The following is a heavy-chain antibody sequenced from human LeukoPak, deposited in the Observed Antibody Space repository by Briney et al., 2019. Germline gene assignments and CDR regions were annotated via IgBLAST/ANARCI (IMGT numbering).Heavy chain of an antibody. J-gene: IGHJ6*02. Sequence: ASVKVSCKASGYTFTGYYMHWVRQAPGQGLEWMGWINPNSGGTNYAQKFQGRVTMTRDTSISTAYMELSRLRSDDTAVYYCARGRKYRDGYNKPTSYYYGMDVWGQGTTVTVSS. CDR2: INPNSGGT. CDR3: ARGRKYRDGYNKPTSYYYGMDV. V-gene: IGHV1-2*02. D-gene: IGHD5-24*01. CDR1: GYTFTGYY.